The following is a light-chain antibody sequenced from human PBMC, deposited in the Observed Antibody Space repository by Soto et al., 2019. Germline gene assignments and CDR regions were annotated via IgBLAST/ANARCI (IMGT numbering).Light chain of an antibody. J-gene: IGLJ3*02. V-gene: IGLV2-8*01. Sequence: QSVLTQPPSASGSPGQSVTISCTGTSSDVGGYNYVSWYQQHPGKAPKLMIYEVSKRPSGVPDRFSGSKSGNTASLTVSGLQAADEADYYGSSYAGSNNLVFGGGTKLPVL. CDR2: EVS. CDR3: SSYAGSNNLV. CDR1: SSDVGGYNY.